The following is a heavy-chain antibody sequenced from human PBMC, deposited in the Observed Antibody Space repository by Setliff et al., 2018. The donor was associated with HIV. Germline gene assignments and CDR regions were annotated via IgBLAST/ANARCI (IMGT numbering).Heavy chain of an antibody. D-gene: IGHD3-10*01. CDR2: IYYSGDT. CDR3: ARVPFGSGSYYFDF. CDR1: GASVNSDDYY. V-gene: IGHV4-30-4*01. Sequence: SETLSLTCTVSGASVNSDDYYWSWIRQTPGKGLEWIGYIYYSGDTYYNATLQSRATILLDTSKNQFFLTLTSVTAADTAVYFCARVPFGSGSYYFDFWGQGTLVTAPQ. J-gene: IGHJ4*02.